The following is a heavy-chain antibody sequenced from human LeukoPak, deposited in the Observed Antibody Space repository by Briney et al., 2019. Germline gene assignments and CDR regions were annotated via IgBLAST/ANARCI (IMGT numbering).Heavy chain of an antibody. D-gene: IGHD3-22*01. Sequence: ASVTVSCKASGYTFTGYYMHWVRQAPGQGLEWMGWINPNSGGTNYAQKFQGRVTMTRDTSISTAYMELSRLRSDDTAVYYCARDNRYDSSGYYPEDAFDIWGQGTMVTVSS. CDR3: ARDNRYDSSGYYPEDAFDI. V-gene: IGHV1-2*02. J-gene: IGHJ3*02. CDR1: GYTFTGYY. CDR2: INPNSGGT.